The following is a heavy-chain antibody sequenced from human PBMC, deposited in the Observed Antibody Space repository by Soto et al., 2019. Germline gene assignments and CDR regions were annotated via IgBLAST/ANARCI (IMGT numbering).Heavy chain of an antibody. CDR3: ARCRDDFGFDS. D-gene: IGHD4-17*01. CDR1: GGSIRSGGYY. J-gene: IGHJ4*02. V-gene: IGHV4-31*03. CDR2: IHYRGRT. Sequence: QVQLQESGPGLVKPSDILSLTCNVSGGSIRSGGYYWGWIRQAPGKGLEWIGYIHYRGRTSYNPSLESRVSISLDTSGHQFSLTLTSVTAADTAVYYCARCRDDFGFDSWGQGTLVTVSS.